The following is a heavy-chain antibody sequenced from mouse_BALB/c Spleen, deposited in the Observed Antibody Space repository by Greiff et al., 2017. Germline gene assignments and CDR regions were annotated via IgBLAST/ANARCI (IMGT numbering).Heavy chain of an antibody. Sequence: VQLQQSGAELVRPGALVKLSCKASGFNIKDYYMHWVKQRPEQGLEWIGWIDPENGNTRYDPKFQGKASIPADTSSNTAYLQLSSLTSEDTAVYYCASRGYGNYFDYWGQGTTLTVSS. V-gene: IGHV14-1*02. CDR2: IDPENGNT. CDR1: GFNIKDYY. J-gene: IGHJ2*01. CDR3: ASRGYGNYFDY. D-gene: IGHD2-10*02.